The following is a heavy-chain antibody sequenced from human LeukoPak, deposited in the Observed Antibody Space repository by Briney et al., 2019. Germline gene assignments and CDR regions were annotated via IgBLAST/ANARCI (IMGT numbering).Heavy chain of an antibody. Sequence: GGSLRLSCAASGFTFSNFGINWVRQATGKGLEWVSSISSCSHYISYADSVKGRFTISRDNAKNSLYLQMNSLRAEDTGVYYCARGEDIVVVVAAYVDYWGQGTLVTVSS. D-gene: IGHD2-15*01. J-gene: IGHJ4*02. CDR3: ARGEDIVVVVAAYVDY. V-gene: IGHV3-21*01. CDR1: GFTFSNFG. CDR2: ISSCSHYI.